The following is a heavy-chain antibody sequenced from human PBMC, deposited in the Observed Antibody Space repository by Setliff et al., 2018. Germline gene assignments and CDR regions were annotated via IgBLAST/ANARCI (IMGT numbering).Heavy chain of an antibody. CDR3: ARDYWGSLDY. D-gene: IGHD7-27*01. CDR1: GASISSYY. V-gene: IGHV4-4*08. Sequence: KPSETLSLTCSVSGASISSYYWSWIRQPPGKGLEWIGYIYTSGTTKYNPSLKSRVTISIDTSKSQFSLNLSSVTAADTAVYYCARDYWGSLDYWGQGILVTVSS. CDR2: IYTSGTT. J-gene: IGHJ4*02.